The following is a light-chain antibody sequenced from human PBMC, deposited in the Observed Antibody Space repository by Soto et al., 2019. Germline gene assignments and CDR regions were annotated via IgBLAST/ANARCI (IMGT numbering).Light chain of an antibody. CDR3: QQYNNWPRT. CDR2: GAS. V-gene: IGKV3-15*01. J-gene: IGKJ2*01. CDR1: QSVSSN. Sequence: ETVMTQSPATLSVSPGERATLSCRASQSVSSNLAWYQQTPGQAPRLLIYGASTRATGIPARFSGSGSGTEFTLTISSLQSEDFAGCYCQQYNNWPRTFGQGTKLEIK.